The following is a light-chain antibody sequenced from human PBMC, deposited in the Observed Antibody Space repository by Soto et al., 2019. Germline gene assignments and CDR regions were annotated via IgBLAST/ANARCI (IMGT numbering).Light chain of an antibody. J-gene: IGLJ1*01. CDR3: SSYTSSSTLV. V-gene: IGLV2-14*01. CDR1: SSDVGGYNY. Sequence: QSALTQPASVSGSPGQSITISCTGTSSDVGGYNYVSWYQQYPGKVPKLMIYEVTNRPPGVSSRFSGSKSGDTASLTISGLQPEDEADYYCSSYTSSSTLVFGTGTKLTVL. CDR2: EVT.